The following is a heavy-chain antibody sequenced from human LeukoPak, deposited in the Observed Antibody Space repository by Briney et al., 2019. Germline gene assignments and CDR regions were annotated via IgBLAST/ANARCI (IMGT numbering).Heavy chain of an antibody. CDR1: GYTFSNYG. CDR3: ARERGESSGWSNWFDP. CDR2: IRGDNGNT. Sequence: ASVKVSCKASGYTFSNYGISWVRQAPGQGLEWVGWIRGDNGNTNYPQKLQGRVTMSTDTSTSTAYMELRSLRSGDTAVYYCARERGESSGWSNWFDPWGQGTLVTVSS. D-gene: IGHD6-19*01. V-gene: IGHV1-18*01. J-gene: IGHJ5*02.